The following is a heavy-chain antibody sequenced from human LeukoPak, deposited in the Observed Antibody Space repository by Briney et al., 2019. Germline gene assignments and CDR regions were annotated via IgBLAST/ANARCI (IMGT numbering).Heavy chain of an antibody. V-gene: IGHV4-39*07. Sequence: SETLSLTCTVSGGSISDSRTWGWVRQPPGKGLEWIANIHDDGRTASNPSLKSRVTISLDTSRNQFSLKVTSVTAADTAFYYCAGVLTAAGLDFWGQGTLVSVSS. CDR1: GGSISDSRT. J-gene: IGHJ4*02. D-gene: IGHD6-25*01. CDR2: IHDDGRT. CDR3: AGVLTAAGLDF.